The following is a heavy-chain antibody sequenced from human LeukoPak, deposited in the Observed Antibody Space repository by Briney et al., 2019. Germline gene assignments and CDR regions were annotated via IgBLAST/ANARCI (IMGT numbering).Heavy chain of an antibody. D-gene: IGHD3-22*01. J-gene: IGHJ4*02. CDR1: GFTVSSNY. Sequence: QPGGSLRLSCAASGFTVSSNYMNWVRQAPGKGLEWVSVIYSGGDTYYADSVKGRFTISRDDSKNTLYLQMNSLRAEDTAVYYCARDRGAYYYDTGYWGQGILATVSS. CDR3: ARDRGAYYYDTGY. CDR2: IYSGGDT. V-gene: IGHV3-66*01.